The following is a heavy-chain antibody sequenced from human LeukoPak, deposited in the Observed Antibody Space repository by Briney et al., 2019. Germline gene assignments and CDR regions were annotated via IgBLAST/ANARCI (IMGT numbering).Heavy chain of an antibody. CDR3: ARTAYSTSSLGF. D-gene: IGHD6-6*01. J-gene: IGHJ4*02. Sequence: PGRSLRLSCAASGFTFSNYGMHWVRQAPGTGLEWVSLISSDGSNKYYTDSVKGRFTISRDNSKNTLYLQMNSLRAEDTAVYYCARTAYSTSSLGFWGQGTLVTVSS. CDR2: ISSDGSNK. V-gene: IGHV3-30*03. CDR1: GFTFSNYG.